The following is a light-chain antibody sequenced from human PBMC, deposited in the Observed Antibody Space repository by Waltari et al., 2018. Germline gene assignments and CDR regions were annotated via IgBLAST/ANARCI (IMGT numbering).Light chain of an antibody. Sequence: QSAPTQPASASGSPGQSITISSTGTSSDLGGYDFVSWHQQYPNKAPKFIIYGVIYRPSGVSNRFSGSKSGNTASLIISGLQAGDEADYYCSSYTTSGTLVFGTGTKVTVL. J-gene: IGLJ1*01. CDR3: SSYTTSGTLV. CDR1: SSDLGGYDF. CDR2: GVI. V-gene: IGLV2-14*01.